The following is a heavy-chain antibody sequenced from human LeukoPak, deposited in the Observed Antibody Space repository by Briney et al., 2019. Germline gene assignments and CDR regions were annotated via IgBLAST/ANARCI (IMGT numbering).Heavy chain of an antibody. J-gene: IGHJ4*02. CDR2: ISGSGGST. Sequence: GGSLRLSCAASGFTFSSYAMSWVRQAPGKGLEWVSAISGSGGSTYYADSVKGRFTISRDNSKNTLSLQMNSLRPEDTALYYCARNLNSGNFYYFDYWGQGTLVTVSS. D-gene: IGHD1-26*01. V-gene: IGHV3-23*01. CDR1: GFTFSSYA. CDR3: ARNLNSGNFYYFDY.